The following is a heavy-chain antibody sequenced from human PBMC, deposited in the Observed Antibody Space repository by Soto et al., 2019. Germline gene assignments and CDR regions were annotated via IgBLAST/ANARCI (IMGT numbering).Heavy chain of an antibody. D-gene: IGHD6-6*01. CDR1: GFTFSSYG. CDR3: AKVEGSYSSSGRLYH. V-gene: IGHV3-30*18. J-gene: IGHJ5*02. Sequence: QVQLVESGGGLVQPGRSLRLSCAASGFTFSSYGMHWVRQAPGKGLEWVAVICYDGSNKYYADSVKGRFTISRDNSKNQLYLQMKSLRAEGTAVYYCAKVEGSYSSSGRLYHWGQGTLVTGSS. CDR2: ICYDGSNK.